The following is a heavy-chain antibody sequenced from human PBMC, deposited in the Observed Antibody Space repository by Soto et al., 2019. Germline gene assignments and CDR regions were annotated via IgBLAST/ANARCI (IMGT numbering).Heavy chain of an antibody. D-gene: IGHD2-2*03. V-gene: IGHV1-3*01. CDR2: INAGNGNT. Sequence: ASVKVSCKASVYTFTSYAIHWVRQAPGQRLEWMGWINAGNGNTKYSQKFQGRVTITRDTSASTAYMELSSLRSEDTAVYYCARRAGYCSSTSCPPKYNWFDPWGQGTLVTVSS. CDR1: VYTFTSYA. CDR3: ARRAGYCSSTSCPPKYNWFDP. J-gene: IGHJ5*02.